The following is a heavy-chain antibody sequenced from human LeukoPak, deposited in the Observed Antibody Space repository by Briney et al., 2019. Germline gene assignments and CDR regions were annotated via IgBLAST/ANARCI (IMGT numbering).Heavy chain of an antibody. CDR3: ARLRSGGYFEY. D-gene: IGHD4-17*01. CDR1: GGSVSSGGYX. CDR2: XXDXGSG. Sequence: PSETLSLTCTVSGGSVSSGGYXXSWIRQPXXXXXDWIGXXXDXGSGXXXTXLXXXXTISMDTSKNQFSLKLNSATAADTAVYYCARLRSGGYFEYWGQGTLVTVSS. J-gene: IGHJ4*02. V-gene: IGHV4-61*08.